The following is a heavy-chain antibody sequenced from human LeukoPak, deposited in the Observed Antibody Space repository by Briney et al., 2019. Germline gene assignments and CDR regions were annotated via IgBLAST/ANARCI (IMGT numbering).Heavy chain of an antibody. J-gene: IGHJ4*02. D-gene: IGHD2-2*01. V-gene: IGHV4-38-2*01. CDR3: ARQIDREVPVDSDH. CDR2: IYHNGET. Sequence: PSETLSLTCAVSGHSISSNYYWGWIRQPPGKGLEWIGSIYHNGETYYSPSLKSRVTMSVDTSKNQFSLKLNSVTAADTAVYYCARQIDREVPVDSDHWGQGTLVTVSS. CDR1: GHSISSNYY.